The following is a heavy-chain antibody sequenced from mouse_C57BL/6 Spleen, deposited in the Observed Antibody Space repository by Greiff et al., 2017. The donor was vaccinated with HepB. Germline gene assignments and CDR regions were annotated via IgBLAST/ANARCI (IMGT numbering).Heavy chain of an antibody. D-gene: IGHD1-1*01. CDR1: GYTFTSYW. Sequence: EVQLQQSGTVLARPGASVKMSCKTSGYTFTSYWMHWVKQRPGQGLEWIGAIYPGNSDTSYNQKFKGKAKLTAVTSASTAYMELSSLTNEDSAVYYCTNYYGSDYFDYWGQGTTLTVSS. V-gene: IGHV1-5*01. J-gene: IGHJ2*01. CDR3: TNYYGSDYFDY. CDR2: IYPGNSDT.